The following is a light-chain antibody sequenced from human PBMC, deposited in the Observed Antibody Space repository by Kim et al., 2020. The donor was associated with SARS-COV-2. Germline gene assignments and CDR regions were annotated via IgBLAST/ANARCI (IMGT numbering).Light chain of an antibody. V-gene: IGLV2-14*04. CDR1: RSDVGGCSY. CDR3: SAYTSSSTWV. CDR2: DVS. Sequence: GQSMTVACSGTRSDVGGCSYVAGYQRHPGKAPKLMIYDVSKRPSGVSDRFSGSKSGNTASLTISGLQAEDETDYYCSAYTSSSTWVFGGGTQLTVL. J-gene: IGLJ3*02.